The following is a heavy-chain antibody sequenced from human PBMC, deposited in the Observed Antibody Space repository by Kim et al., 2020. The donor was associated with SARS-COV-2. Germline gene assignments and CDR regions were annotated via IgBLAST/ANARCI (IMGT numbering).Heavy chain of an antibody. V-gene: IGHV1-69*13. CDR2: IIPIFGTA. J-gene: IGHJ4*02. Sequence: ASVKVSCKASGGTFSSYAISWVRQAPGQGLEWMGGIIPIFGTANYAQKFQGRVTITADESTSTAYMELSSLRSEDTAVYYCARLGLGSGSSSFDYWGQGTLVTVSS. D-gene: IGHD3-10*01. CDR1: GGTFSSYA. CDR3: ARLGLGSGSSSFDY.